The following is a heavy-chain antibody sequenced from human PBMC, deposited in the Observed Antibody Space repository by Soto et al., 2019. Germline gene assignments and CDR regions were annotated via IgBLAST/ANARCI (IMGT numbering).Heavy chain of an antibody. CDR2: FDPEDGET. V-gene: IGHV1-24*01. D-gene: IGHD6-19*01. Sequence: ASVKVSCKVSGYTLTELSMHWVRQAPGKGLEWMGGFDPEDGETIYAQKFQGRVTMTEDTSTDTAYMELSSLRSEDTAVYYCATASYSSGWDAFDIWGQGAMVTVS. CDR3: ATASYSSGWDAFDI. J-gene: IGHJ3*02. CDR1: GYTLTELS.